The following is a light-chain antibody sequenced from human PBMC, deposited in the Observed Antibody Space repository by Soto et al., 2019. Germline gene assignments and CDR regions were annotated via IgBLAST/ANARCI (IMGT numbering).Light chain of an antibody. V-gene: IGLV1-47*01. CDR2: MND. CDR3: ATWDDSLSGFVV. Sequence: QSALTQPPAASGTPGQRVAISCSGSSSNIGSHYVHWYQQLPGTAPKLLIYMNDQRSSGVPDRISGSKSGTSASLAISGLRSEDEARYYCATWDDSLSGFVVFGEGTKLTVL. J-gene: IGLJ2*01. CDR1: SSNIGSHY.